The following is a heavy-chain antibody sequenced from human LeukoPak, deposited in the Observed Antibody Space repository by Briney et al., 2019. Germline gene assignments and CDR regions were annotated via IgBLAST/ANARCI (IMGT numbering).Heavy chain of an antibody. V-gene: IGHV3-30*02. CDR1: GFTFSIYG. D-gene: IGHD2/OR15-2a*01. CDR2: IRYDK. Sequence: PGGSLRLSCAASGFTFSIYGTHWVRQAPGKGLEWVAFIRYDKYYADSVKGRFTISRDNSKNTLYLQMNSLRAEDTALYYCAKGSKALLFTRDYYMDVWGKGTTVTISS. J-gene: IGHJ6*03. CDR3: AKGSKALLFTRDYYMDV.